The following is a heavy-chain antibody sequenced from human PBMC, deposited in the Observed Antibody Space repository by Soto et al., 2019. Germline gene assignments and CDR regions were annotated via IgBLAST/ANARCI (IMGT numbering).Heavy chain of an antibody. D-gene: IGHD3-16*01. Sequence: SDNLSLTCTVYGYSITNNHRWSWARQPPGKGPELLGEIYHPGIANYNPSLESRVAFSVDKSKNQFSLSLTSVTAADTAVYYCVSKLGPYYYGLDVWGQGTTVTVS. J-gene: IGHJ6*02. CDR2: IYHPGIA. CDR3: VSKLGPYYYGLDV. CDR1: GYSITNNHR. V-gene: IGHV4-4*02.